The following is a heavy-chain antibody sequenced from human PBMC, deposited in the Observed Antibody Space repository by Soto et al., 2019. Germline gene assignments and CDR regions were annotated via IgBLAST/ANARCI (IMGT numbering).Heavy chain of an antibody. CDR1: GFTFSSYS. Sequence: PGGSLRLSCAASGFTFSSYSMSWVRQAPGKGLEWVSAISGSGGSTYYADSVKGRFTISRDNSKNSLYLQMNSLRAEDTAVYYCAGERHDFGSGYYRFAYWAQGTLVTVSS. CDR2: ISGSGGST. V-gene: IGHV3-23*01. J-gene: IGHJ4*02. CDR3: AGERHDFGSGYYRFAY. D-gene: IGHD3-3*01.